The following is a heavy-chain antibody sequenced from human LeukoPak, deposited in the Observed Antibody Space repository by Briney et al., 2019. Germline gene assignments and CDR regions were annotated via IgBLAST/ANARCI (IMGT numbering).Heavy chain of an antibody. Sequence: GGSLRLSCAASGFTFNGYGMHWVRQAPGKGLEWVSGISRDSGNTGYADSVQGRFIISRDNAKNSLYLQMNSLRAEDTALYYCAKDTATIFGLKGSNWFDPWGQGTLVTVSS. J-gene: IGHJ5*02. CDR3: AKDTATIFGLKGSNWFDP. CDR1: GFTFNGYG. D-gene: IGHD3/OR15-3a*01. CDR2: ISRDSGNT. V-gene: IGHV3-9*01.